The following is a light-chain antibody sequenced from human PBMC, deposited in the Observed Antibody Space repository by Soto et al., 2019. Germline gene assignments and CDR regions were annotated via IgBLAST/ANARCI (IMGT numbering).Light chain of an antibody. CDR1: SSYIGAGYD. Sequence: QPVLTQPPSVSGAPGQRVTISCTGSSSYIGAGYDVHWYQQLPGTAPKLLIYANTNRPLGVPDRFSGSKSGTSASLAITGLQAEDEADYYCQSYDDSLGGHVIFGGGTKVTVL. CDR3: QSYDDSLGGHVI. V-gene: IGLV1-40*01. CDR2: ANT. J-gene: IGLJ2*01.